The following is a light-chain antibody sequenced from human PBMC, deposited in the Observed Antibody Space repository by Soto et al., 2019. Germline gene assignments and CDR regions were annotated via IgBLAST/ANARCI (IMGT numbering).Light chain of an antibody. Sequence: QSVLTQPPSVSGAPGQRVTISCTGSSSNIGAGYDVHWYQQLPGTAPKLLIYGNSNRPSGVPDRFSGSKSGTSASLAITGLQAEDEAEYYFQSYDSSLSGYVVFGGGTKLTVL. CDR2: GNS. CDR3: QSYDSSLSGYVV. V-gene: IGLV1-40*01. CDR1: SSNIGAGYD. J-gene: IGLJ2*01.